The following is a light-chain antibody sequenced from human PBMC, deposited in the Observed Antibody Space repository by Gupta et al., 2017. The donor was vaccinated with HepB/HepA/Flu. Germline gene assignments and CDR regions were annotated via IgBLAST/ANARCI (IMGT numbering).Light chain of an antibody. CDR3: MLCVGRGIGV. Sequence: QTVVTQEPSFSVSPGGTVTLTCGLTSGSVSTNSYPGWYQQTPGQAPRTLMYKTNIRFSGVPDRFAGSVLGNKAALTITGAQADDESDYYCMLCVGRGIGVFGGGTKLTVL. CDR2: KTN. V-gene: IGLV8-61*01. J-gene: IGLJ3*02. CDR1: SGSVSTNSY.